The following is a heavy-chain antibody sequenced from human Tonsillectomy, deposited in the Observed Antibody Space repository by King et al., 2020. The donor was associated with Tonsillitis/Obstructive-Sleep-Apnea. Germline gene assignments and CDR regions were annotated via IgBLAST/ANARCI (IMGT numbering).Heavy chain of an antibody. V-gene: IGHV1-18*01. CDR3: ARDRWGSSYQRLMDV. CDR1: GYTFTNYG. Sequence: QLVQSGGEVKKPGASVNVSCKASGYTFTNYGFSWVRQAPGQGLEWMGWISAYSGHTRYAQRLQGRVTMTTDTSTNTAYMELRSLRSDDTAVYYCARDRWGSSYQRLMDVWGKGTTVTVSS. D-gene: IGHD2-2*01. CDR2: ISAYSGHT. J-gene: IGHJ6*04.